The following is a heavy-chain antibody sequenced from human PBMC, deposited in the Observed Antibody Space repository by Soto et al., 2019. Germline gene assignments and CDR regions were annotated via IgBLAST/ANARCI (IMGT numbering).Heavy chain of an antibody. V-gene: IGHV1-18*01. J-gene: IGHJ3*02. D-gene: IGHD3-22*01. CDR2: ISAYNGIT. Sequence: ASVKVSCKASGYTFTSYGISWVRQAPGQGLEWMGWISAYNGITNYAQKLQGRVTMTTDTSTSTAYMELRSLRSDDTAVYYCARGLSSGYPLDPFDIWAQGTMVTVSS. CDR1: GYTFTSYG. CDR3: ARGLSSGYPLDPFDI.